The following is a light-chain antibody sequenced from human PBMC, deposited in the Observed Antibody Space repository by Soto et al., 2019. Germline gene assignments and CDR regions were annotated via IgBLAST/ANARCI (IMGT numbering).Light chain of an antibody. V-gene: IGKV1-12*01. Sequence: DIQITQSPSSVSASVGDRVTITCRASQSISGWLAWYQQKPGKAPKLLIYAASSLHTGVPSRFSGSGFGTDFTLTISNLQPEDFATYYCQQANSFPQTFGQGTKVDI. CDR2: AAS. CDR3: QQANSFPQT. CDR1: QSISGW. J-gene: IGKJ1*01.